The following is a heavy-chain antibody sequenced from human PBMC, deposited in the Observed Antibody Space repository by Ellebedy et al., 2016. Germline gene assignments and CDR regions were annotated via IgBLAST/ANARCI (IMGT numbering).Heavy chain of an antibody. J-gene: IGHJ4*02. CDR2: IYYSGST. CDR1: GGSISSGDYY. V-gene: IGHV4-30-4*01. CDR3: ARGGQGSGLYYFDY. Sequence: SETLSLXCTVSGGSISSGDYYWSWIRQPPGKGLEWIGYIYYSGSTYYNPSLKSRVTISVDTSKNQFSLKLSSVTAADTAVYYCARGGQGSGLYYFDYWGQGTLVTVSS. D-gene: IGHD3-10*01.